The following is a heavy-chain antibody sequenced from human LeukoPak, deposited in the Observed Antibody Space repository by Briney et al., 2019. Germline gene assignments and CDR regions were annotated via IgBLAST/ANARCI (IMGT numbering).Heavy chain of an antibody. CDR1: GGTFSSYA. J-gene: IGHJ6*03. D-gene: IGHD3-3*01. Sequence: VASVKVSCEASGGTFSSYAISWVRQAPGQGLEWMGGIIPIFGTANYPQKFQGRVTITTDESTSTAYMELSSLRSEDTAVYYCARGAYYDFWSGYPLDYMDVWGKGTTVTVSS. CDR2: IIPIFGTA. V-gene: IGHV1-69*05. CDR3: ARGAYYDFWSGYPLDYMDV.